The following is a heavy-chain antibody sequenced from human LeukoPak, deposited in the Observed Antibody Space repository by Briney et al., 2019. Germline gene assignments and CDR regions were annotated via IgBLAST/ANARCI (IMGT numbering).Heavy chain of an antibody. CDR3: ARETYCSGGSCYKGNAFDI. CDR2: ISSSSSYI. Sequence: GGTLRLSCAASGFTFSSYSMNWVRQAPGKGLEWVSSISSSSSYIYYADSVKGRFTISRDNAKNSLYLQMNSLRADDTAVYYCARETYCSGGSCYKGNAFDIWGQGTMVTVSS. V-gene: IGHV3-21*01. D-gene: IGHD2-15*01. J-gene: IGHJ3*02. CDR1: GFTFSSYS.